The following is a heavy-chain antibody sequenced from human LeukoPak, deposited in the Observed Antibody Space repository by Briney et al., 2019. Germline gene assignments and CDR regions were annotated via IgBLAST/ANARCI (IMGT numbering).Heavy chain of an antibody. V-gene: IGHV3-11*01. CDR1: GFTFSDYY. D-gene: IGHD1-7*01. J-gene: IGHJ6*02. CDR3: ARDTNWNFPRLIYYYGMDV. CDR2: ISSSASTI. Sequence: GGSLRLSCAASGFTFSDYYMSWIRQAPGKGLEGVSYISSSASTIYYADSVKGRFTISRDNAKNSLYLQMNSLRAEDTAVYYCARDTNWNFPRLIYYYGMDVWGQGTTVTVSS.